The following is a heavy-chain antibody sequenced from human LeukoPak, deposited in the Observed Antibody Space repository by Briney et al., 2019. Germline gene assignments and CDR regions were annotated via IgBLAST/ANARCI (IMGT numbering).Heavy chain of an antibody. CDR1: EFTFSSYA. V-gene: IGHV3-23*01. Sequence: PGGSLRLSCAASEFTFSSYAMSWARQAPGKGLEWVSAISGSGSSTYSADSVKGRFTISRDNSKNTLYLQMNSLRGEDTAVYYCAKAVAAAGYHFYGMDVWGQGTTVTVSS. J-gene: IGHJ6*02. CDR2: ISGSGSST. CDR3: AKAVAAAGYHFYGMDV. D-gene: IGHD6-13*01.